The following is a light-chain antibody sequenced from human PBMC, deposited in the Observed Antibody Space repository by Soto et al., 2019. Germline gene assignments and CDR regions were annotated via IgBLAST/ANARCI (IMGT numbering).Light chain of an antibody. CDR1: QSVSSSY. V-gene: IGKV3-20*01. CDR2: GAS. Sequence: EIVLTQSPGTLSLSPGERATLSCRASQSVSSSYLAWYQQKPGQAPRLLIYGASSRATGIPDRFSGSGSGTDFTLTISRLEPEDFATYYCQQGTSFPRTFGQGTKVEIK. J-gene: IGKJ1*01. CDR3: QQGTSFPRT.